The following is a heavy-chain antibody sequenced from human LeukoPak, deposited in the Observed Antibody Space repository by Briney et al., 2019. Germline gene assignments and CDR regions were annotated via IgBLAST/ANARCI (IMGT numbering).Heavy chain of an antibody. J-gene: IGHJ4*02. V-gene: IGHV3-53*05. CDR3: ARGGDYYDSSGPYYFDY. CDR1: GFTVSSNS. CDR2: IYSGGSS. Sequence: GGSLRLSCAASGFTVSSNSMDWVRQAPGKGLEWVSVIYSGGSSSYADSVKGRFTISRDNSKNTLYLQMNSLRAEDTAVYYCARGGDYYDSSGPYYFDYWGQGTLVTVSS. D-gene: IGHD3-22*01.